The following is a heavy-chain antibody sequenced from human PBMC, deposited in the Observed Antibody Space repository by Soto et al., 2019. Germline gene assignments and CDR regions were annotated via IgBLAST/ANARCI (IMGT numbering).Heavy chain of an antibody. CDR2: IIPISGTP. CDR1: GGNFNTYP. J-gene: IGHJ3*02. Sequence: QVQLEQSGAEVKRPGSSVKVSCKTSGGNFNTYPISWVRQAPGHRLEWMGKIIPISGTPDYAQKFQGRVTINADEATTTVYMELRSLKSDDSAVYYCERDSRLWGSTGWKREKLFDIWGQGTMVTVSS. V-gene: IGHV1-69*18. CDR3: ERDSRLWGSTGWKREKLFDI. D-gene: IGHD3-16*01.